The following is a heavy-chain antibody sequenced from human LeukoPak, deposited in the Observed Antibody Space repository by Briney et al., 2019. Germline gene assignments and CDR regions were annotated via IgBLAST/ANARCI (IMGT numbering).Heavy chain of an antibody. D-gene: IGHD3-10*01. V-gene: IGHV3-23*01. CDR2: ISGSGGST. CDR3: AKDMYYYGSGSHYPPQLLDAFEI. J-gene: IGHJ3*02. Sequence: GGSLRLSCAASGFTFSSYAMSWVRQAPGKGLEWASAISGSGGSTYYADSVKGRFTISRDNSKNTLYLQMNSLRAEDTAVYYCAKDMYYYGSGSHYPPQLLDAFEIWGQGTMVTVSS. CDR1: GFTFSSYA.